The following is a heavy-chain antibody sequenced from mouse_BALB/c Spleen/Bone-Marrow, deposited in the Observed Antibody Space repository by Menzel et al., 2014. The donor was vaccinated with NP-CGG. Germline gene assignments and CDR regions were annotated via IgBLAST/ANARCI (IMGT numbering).Heavy chain of an antibody. Sequence: DVQLVESGGGLVQPGGSLKLSCAASGFTLSSYGMSWVRQTPDKRLELVATINSNGGSTYYPDSAKGRFTISRDNAKNTLYLQMSSLKSEDTAMYYCARDMITTRGFAYWGQGTLVTVSA. J-gene: IGHJ3*01. V-gene: IGHV5-6-3*01. D-gene: IGHD2-4*01. CDR2: INSNGGST. CDR1: GFTLSSYG. CDR3: ARDMITTRGFAY.